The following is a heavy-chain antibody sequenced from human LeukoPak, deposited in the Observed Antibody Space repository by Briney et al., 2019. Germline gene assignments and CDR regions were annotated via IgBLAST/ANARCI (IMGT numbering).Heavy chain of an antibody. D-gene: IGHD2-2*01. V-gene: IGHV3-11*04. Sequence: GGYLRLSCAASGFTLSDYYVSWIRQAPGKGLEWVSYISSSGSTIYYADSVKGRFTISRDNAKNSLYLQMNSLRAEDTAVYYCARQFPTKDIVVVPAGIDPCGQGNLVTVSS. CDR1: GFTLSDYY. CDR2: ISSSGSTI. J-gene: IGHJ5*02. CDR3: ARQFPTKDIVVVPAGIDP.